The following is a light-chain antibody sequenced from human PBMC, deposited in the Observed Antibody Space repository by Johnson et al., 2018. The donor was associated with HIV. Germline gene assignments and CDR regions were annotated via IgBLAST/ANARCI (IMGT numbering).Light chain of an antibody. Sequence: QPVLTQPHSVSAAPGQTVNISCSGNVSNIESYFVSWYQQLPGAAPTLLIYEDNKRPSGIPDRFSGSKSGATATLGITGLQTGDEADYYCGIWDASLSPLYVFGTGTTITVL. J-gene: IGLJ1*01. CDR1: VSNIESYF. CDR2: EDN. V-gene: IGLV1-51*02. CDR3: GIWDASLSPLYV.